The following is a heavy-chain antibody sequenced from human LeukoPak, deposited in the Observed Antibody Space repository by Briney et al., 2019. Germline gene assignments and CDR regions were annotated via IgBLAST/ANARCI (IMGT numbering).Heavy chain of an antibody. V-gene: IGHV5-51*01. D-gene: IGHD5-12*01. CDR3: SRSLGGFTHDLNRLVP. CDR1: WYRFNHYW. Sequence: GESLKISFKTSWYRFNHYWIARVRQLPGKGLEWMGIIYPGDSDTRYSPSFQGQVTISADKSINTAYLQLSSLQASDTAVYYSSRSLGGFTHDLNRLVPCGQGTLVSVSS. J-gene: IGHJ5*02. CDR2: IYPGDSDT.